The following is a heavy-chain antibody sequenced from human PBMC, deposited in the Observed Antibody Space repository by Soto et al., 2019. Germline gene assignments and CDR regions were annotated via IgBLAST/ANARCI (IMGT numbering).Heavy chain of an antibody. CDR3: ATDNGSYRPLSL. J-gene: IGHJ4*02. Sequence: XSVKVACTASGYRLTSQRINWVRQAPGQGLEWMGSISPYNGNTNYAQGIEGRVTMTADTSTNTAYMELRSLKSDDTAVYYCATDNGSYRPLSLWGQGTLVTVSS. V-gene: IGHV1-18*01. CDR1: GYRLTSQR. D-gene: IGHD1-26*01. CDR2: ISPYNGNT.